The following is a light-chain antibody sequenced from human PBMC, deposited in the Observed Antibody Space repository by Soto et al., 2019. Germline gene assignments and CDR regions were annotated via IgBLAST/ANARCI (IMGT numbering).Light chain of an antibody. Sequence: EIVMTQSPATLYVSPGERATLSCRASQSVSSNLAWYQQKPGQAPRLLIYGASTRATGIPARFSGSGSGTEFTLTISRLQSEDFAVYYCQRYNNWPPKFGQGTKVEIK. CDR2: GAS. CDR3: QRYNNWPPK. CDR1: QSVSSN. V-gene: IGKV3-15*01. J-gene: IGKJ1*01.